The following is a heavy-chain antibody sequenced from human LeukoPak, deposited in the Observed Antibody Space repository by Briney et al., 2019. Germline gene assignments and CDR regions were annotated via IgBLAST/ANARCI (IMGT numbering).Heavy chain of an antibody. CDR2: IRYDGSNK. D-gene: IGHD1-26*01. CDR3: AKAARVYSGSYYFDY. Sequence: GGSLRLSCAASGFTLSSYGMHWVRQAPGNGLAWVAFIRYDGSNKYYADSVKGRFTISRDNSKNTLYLQMNSLRAEDTAVYYCAKAARVYSGSYYFDYWGQGTLVTVSS. V-gene: IGHV3-30*02. J-gene: IGHJ4*02. CDR1: GFTLSSYG.